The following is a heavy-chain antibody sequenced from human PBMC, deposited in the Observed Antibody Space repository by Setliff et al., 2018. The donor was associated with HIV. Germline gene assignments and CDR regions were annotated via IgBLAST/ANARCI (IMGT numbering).Heavy chain of an antibody. CDR2: ITPSGDT. Sequence: SETLSLTCAVYGGSVSGHYWGWFRQPPGKGLEWIGEITPSGDTNYIPSLKSRVTISRDPSTKQFSLKMTSMTAADTAVYYCAAFFVTPLMTQDFWGQGTLVTVSS. CDR3: AAFFVTPLMTQDF. D-gene: IGHD4-17*01. V-gene: IGHV4-34*01. J-gene: IGHJ4*02. CDR1: GGSVSGHY.